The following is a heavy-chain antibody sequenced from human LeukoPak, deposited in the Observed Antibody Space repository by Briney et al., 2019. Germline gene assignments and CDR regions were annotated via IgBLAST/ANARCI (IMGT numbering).Heavy chain of an antibody. J-gene: IGHJ4*02. CDR1: GGTFSSYA. CDR3: ARPGMTYYYGSGSLRQYYFDY. D-gene: IGHD3-10*01. V-gene: IGHV1-69*05. CDR2: IIPIFATA. Sequence: SVKVSCKASGGTFSSYAISWVRQAPGQGLEWMGGIIPIFATANYAQKFQGRVTITTDESTRTAYMELSSLRSEDTAVYYCARPGMTYYYGSGSLRQYYFDYWGQGTLVTVSS.